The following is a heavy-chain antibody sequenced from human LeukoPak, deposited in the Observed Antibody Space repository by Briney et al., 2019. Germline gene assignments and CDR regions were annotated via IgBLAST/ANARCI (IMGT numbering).Heavy chain of an antibody. CDR3: AKDHANTPVVTN. V-gene: IGHV3-7*03. D-gene: IGHD2-21*02. J-gene: IGHJ4*02. CDR1: GFNLSSYW. Sequence: GGSLRLSCAASGFNLSSYWMSWVRQAPGKGLEWVANIKEDGSEKYYVDSVKGRFTISGDNAKNSLYLQMNNLRVDDTAIYYCAKDHANTPVVTNWGQGILVSVSS. CDR2: IKEDGSEK.